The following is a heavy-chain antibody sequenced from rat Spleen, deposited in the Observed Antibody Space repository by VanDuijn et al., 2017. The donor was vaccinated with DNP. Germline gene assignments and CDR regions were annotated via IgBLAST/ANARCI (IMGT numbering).Heavy chain of an antibody. V-gene: IGHV5-31*01. CDR3: TTHYNNYVVGALDA. J-gene: IGHJ4*01. Sequence: EVQLVETGGGLVQPGRSLKLSCAASGFTFHNYWMAWIRQVPGKGLEWVASITSSGGSTYYPDSVKGRFTISRDNAKSTLYLQMDSLRSEDTATYYCTTHYNNYVVGALDAWGQGTSVTVSS. D-gene: IGHD1-10*01. CDR1: GFTFHNYW. CDR2: ITSSGGST.